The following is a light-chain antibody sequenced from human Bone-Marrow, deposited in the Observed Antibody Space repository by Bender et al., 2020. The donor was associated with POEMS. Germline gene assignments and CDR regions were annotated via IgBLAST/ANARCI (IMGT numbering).Light chain of an antibody. Sequence: QSALTQPASVSGSPGQSITISCTGTSRDVGSYDLVSWYQQYPGEAPKLIIYEVAKRLSGVSTSLCGSKSGHTASLTISGLQAEDETDYYCCSYAGSSTWVFGGGTKLTVL. CDR1: SRDVGSYDL. J-gene: IGLJ3*02. CDR3: CSYAGSSTWV. V-gene: IGLV2-23*02. CDR2: EVA.